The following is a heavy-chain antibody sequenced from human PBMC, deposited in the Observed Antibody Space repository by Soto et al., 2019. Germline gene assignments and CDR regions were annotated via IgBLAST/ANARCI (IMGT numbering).Heavy chain of an antibody. CDR3: ARDPNDSSAYYHHYYYGMDV. D-gene: IGHD3-22*01. CDR1: GFNFSFYA. Sequence: PGGSLRLSCASSGFNFSFYAMHWVRQTPGKGLEWVAVISFDGNNIYYADSVRGRFTISRDSSSSMLYLQMNNLKPEDSAIYYCARDPNDSSAYYHHYYYGMDVWGQGTTVTVSS. J-gene: IGHJ6*02. CDR2: ISFDGNNI. V-gene: IGHV3-30-3*01.